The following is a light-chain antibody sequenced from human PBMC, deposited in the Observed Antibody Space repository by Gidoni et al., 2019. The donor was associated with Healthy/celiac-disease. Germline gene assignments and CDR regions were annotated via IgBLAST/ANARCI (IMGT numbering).Light chain of an antibody. CDR2: GAS. CDR3: QQYNNWSST. Sequence: EIVMTQSPATLSVSPGERATLSCRASQSVSSNLAWYQQKPGQAPRLLIYGASTRATGIPARFSGSGSGTEFTLTISSLQSEDFAVYYCQQYNNWSSTFXXXTKLEIK. V-gene: IGKV3-15*01. CDR1: QSVSSN. J-gene: IGKJ2*02.